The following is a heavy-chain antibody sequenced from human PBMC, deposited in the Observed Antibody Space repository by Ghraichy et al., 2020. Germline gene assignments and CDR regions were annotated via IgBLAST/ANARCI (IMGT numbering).Heavy chain of an antibody. V-gene: IGHV1-8*03. CDR2: MDPNSGNT. J-gene: IGHJ6*02. CDR3: AVTPTGGVSYYYYGLDV. Sequence: ASVKVSCKASGYTFTRYNINWVRQATGQGLEWMGWMDPNSGNTGYAQKFQGRVTITGNTSISTAYMELSSLTSEDTAVYYCAVTPTGGVSYYYYGLDVWGQGTTVTVSS. CDR1: GYTFTRYN. D-gene: IGHD2-8*02.